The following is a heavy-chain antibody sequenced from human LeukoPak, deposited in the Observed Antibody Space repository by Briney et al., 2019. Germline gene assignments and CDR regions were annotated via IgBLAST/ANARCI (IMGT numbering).Heavy chain of an antibody. CDR1: GFTFSDHY. CDR3: AREWDSGSYYLGYFDY. J-gene: IGHJ4*02. CDR2: IRNKANSYTT. D-gene: IGHD1-26*01. Sequence: GGSLRLSCAASGFTFSDHYMDWVRQAPGKGLEWVGRIRNKANSYTTEYAASVKGRFTISRDDSKNSLYLQMNSLKCEDTAVYYCAREWDSGSYYLGYFDYWGQGTLVAVSS. V-gene: IGHV3-72*01.